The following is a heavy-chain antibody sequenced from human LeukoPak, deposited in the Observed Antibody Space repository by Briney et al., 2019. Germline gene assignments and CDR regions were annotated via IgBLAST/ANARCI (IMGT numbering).Heavy chain of an antibody. CDR2: ISYGGSNK. J-gene: IGHJ6*04. V-gene: IGHV3-30*03. D-gene: IGHD5-18*01. Sequence: GRSLRLSCAASGFTFSSYHMHWVRQAPGKGLEWVTVISYGGSNKYYADSVKRRFTISRDNSKNTLYLQMNSLRAEDTAVYYCARNTAMVDYYYYGMDVWGKGTTVTVSS. CDR1: GFTFSSYH. CDR3: ARNTAMVDYYYYGMDV.